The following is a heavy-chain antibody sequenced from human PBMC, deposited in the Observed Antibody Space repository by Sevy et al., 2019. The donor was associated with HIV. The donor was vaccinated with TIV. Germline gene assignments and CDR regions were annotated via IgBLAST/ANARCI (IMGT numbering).Heavy chain of an antibody. J-gene: IGHJ6*02. CDR2: IYFTGNT. Sequence: SETLSLTCSVSGGSISSYFWTWVRQSPGKGLEWIGNIYFTGNTDYSPSLKSRVTLSLDTSKSQFSLTLKSVTAADTAIYFCARDSTTRPRVLDYWGQGTTVTVS. V-gene: IGHV4-59*01. D-gene: IGHD1-1*01. CDR3: ARDSTTRPRVLDY. CDR1: GGSISSYF.